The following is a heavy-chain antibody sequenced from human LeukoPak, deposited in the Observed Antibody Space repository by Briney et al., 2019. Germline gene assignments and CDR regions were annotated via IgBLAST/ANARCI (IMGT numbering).Heavy chain of an antibody. CDR3: AASIGTAAGTLDY. V-gene: IGHV5-51*01. CDR2: TYPGDSDT. CDR1: GYSFTSYW. J-gene: IGHJ4*02. Sequence: GESLKISCMASGYSFTSYWISWVRQLPGKNLQGMGITYPGDSDTRYSPSFQGQVTISADKSISTAYLQWSSLKASDTAKYYCAASIGTAAGTLDYWGQGTLVTVSS. D-gene: IGHD6-13*01.